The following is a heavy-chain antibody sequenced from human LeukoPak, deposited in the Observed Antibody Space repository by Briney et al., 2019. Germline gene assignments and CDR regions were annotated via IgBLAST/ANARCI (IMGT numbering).Heavy chain of an antibody. V-gene: IGHV4-34*01. CDR3: ARGGSYRYGRYGI. D-gene: IGHD3-16*02. CDR1: GGSFSGYY. Sequence: SETLSLTCAVYGGSFSGYYWSWIRQPPGKGLEWIGEINHSGSTNYNPSLKSRVTISVDTSKNQFSLKLSSGTGADMAVYYCARGGSYRYGRYGIWGQGTMVTVSS. CDR2: INHSGST. J-gene: IGHJ3*02.